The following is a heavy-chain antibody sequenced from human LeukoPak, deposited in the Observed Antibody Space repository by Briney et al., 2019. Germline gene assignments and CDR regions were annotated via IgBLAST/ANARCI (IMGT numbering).Heavy chain of an antibody. J-gene: IGHJ4*02. V-gene: IGHV4-59*01. CDR2: IYYSGST. CDR1: GGSISNYY. D-gene: IGHD6-19*01. CDR3: ARGPNRYSSGWYYFDN. Sequence: PSETLSLTCTVSGGSISNYYWSWIRRPPGKGLEWIGYIYYSGSTNYNPSLKSRVTISVDTSKNQFFLKLNSVTAADTAVYYCARGPNRYSSGWYYFDNWGQGTLVTVSS.